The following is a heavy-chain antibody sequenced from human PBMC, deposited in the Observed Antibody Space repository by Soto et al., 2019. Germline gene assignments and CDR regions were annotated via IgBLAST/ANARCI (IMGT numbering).Heavy chain of an antibody. CDR1: GGSFSGYY. V-gene: IGHV4-34*01. D-gene: IGHD3-22*01. CDR2: INHSGST. Sequence: SETLSLTCAVYGGSFSGYYWSWIRQPPGKGLEWIGEINHSGSTNYNPCLKSRVTISEDTSENQFSLKLSSVTAAVTDVDSCASGGYYYDSSGYYNWFDPWGQGTLVTVSS. J-gene: IGHJ5*02. CDR3: ASGGYYYDSSGYYNWFDP.